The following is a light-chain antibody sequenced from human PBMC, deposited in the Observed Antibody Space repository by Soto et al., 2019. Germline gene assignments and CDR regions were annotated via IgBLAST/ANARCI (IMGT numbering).Light chain of an antibody. J-gene: IGKJ4*01. CDR3: QQFSSYPLT. V-gene: IGKV3-20*01. CDR2: DAS. CDR1: QSVSSGY. Sequence: ERDLAHSCCPLSFSPLESATRSCRASQSVSSGYLAWYQQKPGQAPRLLIYDASSRATGIPDRFSGGGSGTDFTLTISRLEPEDFAVYYCQQFSSYPLTLGGGT.